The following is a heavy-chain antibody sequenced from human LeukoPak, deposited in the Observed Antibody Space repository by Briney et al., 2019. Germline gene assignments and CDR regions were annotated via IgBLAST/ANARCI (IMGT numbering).Heavy chain of an antibody. D-gene: IGHD3-3*01. CDR2: MPYDENVSDKGTP. CDR3: ARLTLTGVGGRGWFDS. V-gene: IGHV4-39*02. J-gene: IGHJ5*01. Sequence: SETLSLTCIVSGDSTSNSGWSWAWVRQPPGKGLEWIGTMPYDENVSDKGTPSYNPSLKSRVTITADTSKNHLSLKVNSVTAADTASYYCARLTLTGVGGRGWFDSWGQGTLVIVSS. CDR1: GDSTSNSGWS.